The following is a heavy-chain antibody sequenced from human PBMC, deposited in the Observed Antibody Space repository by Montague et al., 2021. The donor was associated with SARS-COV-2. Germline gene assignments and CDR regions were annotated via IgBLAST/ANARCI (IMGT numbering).Heavy chain of an antibody. CDR2: IYTSGST. V-gene: IGHV4-61*02. CDR3: AREGSGWYYFDY. J-gene: IGHJ4*02. Sequence: TLSLTCTVSGGSISSGSYYWSWIRQPAGKGLEWIGRIYTSGSTNYSPSLKSRVTISVDTSKNQFSLKLSSVTAADTAVYYCAREGSGWYYFDYWGQGTLVTVSS. CDR1: GGSISSGSYY. D-gene: IGHD6-19*01.